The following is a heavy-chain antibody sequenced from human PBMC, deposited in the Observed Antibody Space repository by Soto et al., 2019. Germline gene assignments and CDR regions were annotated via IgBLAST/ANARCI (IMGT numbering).Heavy chain of an antibody. CDR1: GVAVSTYS. J-gene: IGHJ6*04. CDR3: AKGSGDFPRSQGFAL. V-gene: IGHV3-21*01. CDR2: ISSRSVWM. Sequence: EVHLVESGGGLFKPGGSLRLSCETSGVAVSTYSMNWVRLAPGKGLELVSAISSRSVWMYYAVSVKSRVTISRDNAKNSLYLQMSSLRAEDTAVYYCAKGSGDFPRSQGFALLGSGTTVTASS. D-gene: IGHD4-17*01.